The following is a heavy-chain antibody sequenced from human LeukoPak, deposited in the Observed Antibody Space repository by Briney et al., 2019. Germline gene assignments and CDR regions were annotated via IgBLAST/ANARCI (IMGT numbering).Heavy chain of an antibody. CDR3: ARGRTFGYSSSWYSPI. CDR1: GGSFSGYY. J-gene: IGHJ4*02. D-gene: IGHD6-13*01. V-gene: IGHV4-34*01. Sequence: SETLSPTCAVYGGSFSGYYWSWIRQPPGKGLEWIGEINHSGSTNYNPSLKSRVTISVDTSKNQFSLKLSSVTAADTAVYYCARGRTFGYSSSWYSPIWGQGTLVTVSS. CDR2: INHSGST.